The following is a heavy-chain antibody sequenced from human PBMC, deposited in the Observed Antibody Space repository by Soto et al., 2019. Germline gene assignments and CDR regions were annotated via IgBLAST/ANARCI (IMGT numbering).Heavy chain of an antibody. J-gene: IGHJ5*02. CDR3: ASAETTVPSLGWFDP. Sequence: QLQLQESGSGLVKPSQTLSLTCAVSGGSISSGGYSWSWIRQPPGKGLEWIGYIYHSGSTYYNPSLTRRVTTSVDRSQTHFSLRLSSVTAADTAVYYCASAETTVPSLGWFDPWGQGTLVPVSS. CDR1: GGSISSGGYS. D-gene: IGHD4-17*01. CDR2: IYHSGST. V-gene: IGHV4-30-2*01.